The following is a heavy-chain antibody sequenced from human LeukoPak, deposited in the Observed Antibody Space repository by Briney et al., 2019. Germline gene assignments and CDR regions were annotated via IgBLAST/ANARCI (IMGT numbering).Heavy chain of an antibody. Sequence: KLSETLSLTCTVSGGSISSYYWSWIRQPPGKGLEWIGYIYYSGSTNYNPSLKSRVTISVDTSKNQFSLKLSSVTAADTAVYYCANAAGYWGQGTLVTVSS. CDR2: IYYSGST. D-gene: IGHD6-25*01. V-gene: IGHV4-59*12. CDR1: GGSISSYY. J-gene: IGHJ4*02. CDR3: ANAAGY.